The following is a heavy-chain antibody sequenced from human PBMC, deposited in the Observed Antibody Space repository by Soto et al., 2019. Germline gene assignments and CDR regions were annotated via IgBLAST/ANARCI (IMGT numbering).Heavy chain of an antibody. V-gene: IGHV1-8*01. Sequence: ASVKVSCKASGYTFTSYDINWVRQATGQGLEWMGWMNPNSGNTGYAQKFQGRVTMTRNTSISTAYMELSSLRSEDTAVYYCATTSDCSSISCPRMGAFDIWGQGTMVTVSS. CDR1: GYTFTSYD. CDR3: ATTSDCSSISCPRMGAFDI. CDR2: MNPNSGNT. J-gene: IGHJ3*02. D-gene: IGHD2-2*01.